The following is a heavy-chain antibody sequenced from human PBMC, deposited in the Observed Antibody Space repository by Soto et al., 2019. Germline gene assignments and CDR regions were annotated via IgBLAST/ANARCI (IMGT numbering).Heavy chain of an antibody. CDR1: GGSIISGGYY. V-gene: IGHV4-31*03. Sequence: PSETLSLTCTVSGGSIISGGYYWIWIRQHPGKGLEWIGYIYYSGSTYYNPSLKSRVTISVDTSKNQFSLKLSSVTAADTAVYYCARYSSIAAAGTPPAASHLWGFDPWGQGTLVTVSS. CDR2: IYYSGST. D-gene: IGHD6-13*01. J-gene: IGHJ5*02. CDR3: ARYSSIAAAGTPPAASHLWGFDP.